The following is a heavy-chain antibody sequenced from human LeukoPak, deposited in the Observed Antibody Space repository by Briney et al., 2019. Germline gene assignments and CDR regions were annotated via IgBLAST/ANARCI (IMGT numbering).Heavy chain of an antibody. Sequence: ASVKVSCKASGYTFTSYDINWVRQATGQGLEWMGWMNPNSGNTGYAQKFQGRVTITRNTSISTAYMELSSLRSEDTAVYYCARGRCSSTSCYKGCYYYYMDVWGKGTTVTVSS. CDR3: ARGRCSSTSCYKGCYYYYMDV. V-gene: IGHV1-8*03. D-gene: IGHD2-2*02. CDR1: GYTFTSYD. J-gene: IGHJ6*03. CDR2: MNPNSGNT.